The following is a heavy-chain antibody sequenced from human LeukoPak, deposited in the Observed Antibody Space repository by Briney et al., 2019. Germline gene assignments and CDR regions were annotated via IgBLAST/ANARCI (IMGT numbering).Heavy chain of an antibody. Sequence: GGSLRLSCAASGFTFDDDAMHWVRQAPGKGLEWVSGISWNSGSIGYADSVKGRFTISRDNAKNSLYLQMNSLRAEDTALYYCAKDKTGTAFDYWGQGTLVTVSS. V-gene: IGHV3-9*01. J-gene: IGHJ4*02. CDR3: AKDKTGTAFDY. CDR2: ISWNSGSI. CDR1: GFTFDDDA. D-gene: IGHD1-1*01.